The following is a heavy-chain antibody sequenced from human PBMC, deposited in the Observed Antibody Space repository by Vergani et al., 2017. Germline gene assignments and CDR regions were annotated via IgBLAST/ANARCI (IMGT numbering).Heavy chain of an antibody. CDR3: ARAHGYSYGYFDY. Sequence: QVQLQESGPGLVKPSETLSLICTVSGGSTSSYYWSWIRQPPGKGLEWIGYIYYSGSTNYNPSLKSRVTISVDTSKNQFSQKLSSVTAAETAVYYCARAHGYSYGYFDYWGQGTLVTVSS. J-gene: IGHJ4*02. CDR2: IYYSGST. CDR1: GGSTSSYY. V-gene: IGHV4-59*01. D-gene: IGHD5-18*01.